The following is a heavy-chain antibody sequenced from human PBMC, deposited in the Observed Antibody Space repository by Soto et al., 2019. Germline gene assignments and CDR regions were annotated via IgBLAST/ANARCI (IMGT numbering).Heavy chain of an antibody. CDR1: GGSISSYY. D-gene: IGHD6-13*01. CDR3: ARFRPAMSAAAYYYYYYGMDV. V-gene: IGHV4-59*01. CDR2: IYYSGST. Sequence: SETLSLTCTVSGGSISSYYWSWIRQPPGKGLEWIGYIYYSGSTNYNPSLKSRVTISVDTSKNQFSLKLSSVTAADTAVYYSARFRPAMSAAAYYYYYYGMDVWGQVHTVT. J-gene: IGHJ6*02.